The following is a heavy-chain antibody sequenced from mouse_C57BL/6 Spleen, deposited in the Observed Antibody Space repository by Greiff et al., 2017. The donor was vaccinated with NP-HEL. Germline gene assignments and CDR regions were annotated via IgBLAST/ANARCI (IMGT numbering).Heavy chain of an antibody. D-gene: IGHD2-5*01. Sequence: EVQLQQSGPELVKPGASVKISCKASGYSFTDYNMNWVKQSNGKSLEWIGVINPNYGTTSYNQKFKGKATLTVDQSSSTAYMQLNSLTSEDSAVYYWAREGSYSNYDAMDYWGQGTSVTVSS. J-gene: IGHJ4*01. CDR3: AREGSYSNYDAMDY. CDR2: INPNYGTT. V-gene: IGHV1-39*01. CDR1: GYSFTDYN.